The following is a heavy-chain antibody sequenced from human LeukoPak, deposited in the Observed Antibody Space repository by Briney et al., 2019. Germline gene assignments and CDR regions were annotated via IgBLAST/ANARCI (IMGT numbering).Heavy chain of an antibody. J-gene: IGHJ4*02. D-gene: IGHD1-26*01. CDR2: INPNSGGT. Sequence: ASVTVSCKASGYTFTGYYMHWVRQAPGQGLEWMGWINPNSGGTNYAQKLQGRVTMTTDTSTSTAYMELRSLRSDDTAVYYCARRVGATGYFDYWGQGTLVTVSS. V-gene: IGHV1-2*02. CDR1: GYTFTGYY. CDR3: ARRVGATGYFDY.